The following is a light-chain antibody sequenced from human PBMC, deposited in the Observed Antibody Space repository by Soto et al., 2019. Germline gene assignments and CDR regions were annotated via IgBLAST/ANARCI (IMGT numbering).Light chain of an antibody. Sequence: QSVLTQPRSVSGSPGQSVTISCTGTSSDFGGYNYVSWYQQHPGKAPRLMIYDVSKRPSGVPDRFSGSKSGNTASLTISGLQAEDEADYHCCSYAGSYTFYVFGIGTKVTVL. V-gene: IGLV2-11*01. CDR3: CSYAGSYTFYV. CDR1: SSDFGGYNY. CDR2: DVS. J-gene: IGLJ1*01.